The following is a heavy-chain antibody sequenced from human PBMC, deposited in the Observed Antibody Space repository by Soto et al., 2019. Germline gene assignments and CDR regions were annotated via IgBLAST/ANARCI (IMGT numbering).Heavy chain of an antibody. CDR1: GFTFSSYG. D-gene: IGHD3-10*01. CDR2: LSYDGSNE. V-gene: IGHV3-33*05. J-gene: IGHJ6*03. CDR3: AKWFGEPYYYYFYMDV. Sequence: QVQLVESGGGVVQPGTSLRLSCAASGFTFSSYGLHWVRQAPGKGLEWVAVLSYDGSNEFYGDSVKGRFTISRDNSKNTLYLQMNSLRAEGTAVYYCAKWFGEPYYYYFYMDVWGKGTTVTVSS.